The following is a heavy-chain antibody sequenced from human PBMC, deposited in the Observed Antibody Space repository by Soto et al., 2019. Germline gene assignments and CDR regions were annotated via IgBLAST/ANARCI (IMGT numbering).Heavy chain of an antibody. V-gene: IGHV3-30*18. CDR3: AKDGSHNFDY. CDR2: MSYDGSNE. D-gene: IGHD1-26*01. Sequence: QVQLVESGGGVVQPGSSLRLSCAASGFTFSHYAMHWVRQAPGKVLEWVALMSYDGSNEYYADSVKGRFTISRDNSKNTLYLQMNSLRAEDTAVYYCAKDGSHNFDYWGQGTLVTVSS. J-gene: IGHJ4*02. CDR1: GFTFSHYA.